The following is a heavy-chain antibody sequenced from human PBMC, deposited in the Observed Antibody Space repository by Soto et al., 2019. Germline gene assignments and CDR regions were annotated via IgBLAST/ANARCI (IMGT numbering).Heavy chain of an antibody. CDR3: AREELRITMIVVVITTWFDP. V-gene: IGHV6-1*01. CDR2: TYYRSKWYN. J-gene: IGHJ5*02. D-gene: IGHD3-22*01. Sequence: PSETLSLTCAISGDSVSSNSAAWNWIRQSPSRGLEWLGRTYYRSKWYNDYAVSVKSRITINPDTSKNQFSLQLNSVTPEDTAVYYCAREELRITMIVVVITTWFDPWCQGTLVTVSS. CDR1: GDSVSSNSAA.